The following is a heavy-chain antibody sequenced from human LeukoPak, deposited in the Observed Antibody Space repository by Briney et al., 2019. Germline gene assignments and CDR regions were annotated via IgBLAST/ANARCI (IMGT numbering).Heavy chain of an antibody. CDR2: MYYSGST. CDR1: GSSISSYY. Sequence: SETLSLTCTVSGSSISSYYWTWIRQPPGKGLEWIGYMYYSGSTNYNPSLKSRVTMSVDTSKNQFSLQLSSVIAADTAVYYCARLDNARGAFDYWGQGTLVTVSS. CDR3: ARLDNARGAFDY. D-gene: IGHD2-2*03. V-gene: IGHV4-59*01. J-gene: IGHJ4*02.